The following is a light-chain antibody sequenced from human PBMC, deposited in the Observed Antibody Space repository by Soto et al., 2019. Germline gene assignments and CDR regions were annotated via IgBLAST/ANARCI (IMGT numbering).Light chain of an antibody. CDR2: DVN. CDR3: TSYTSSSTYV. V-gene: IGLV2-14*01. Sequence: QSALTQPASVSGSPGQSITISCTGTSSDVGGYNYVSWYQQHPGKAPKLMIYDVNNRPSGVFSRFSGSKSGNTASLTISGLQAEDEADYYCTSYTSSSTYVFGTGTKVTVL. CDR1: SSDVGGYNY. J-gene: IGLJ1*01.